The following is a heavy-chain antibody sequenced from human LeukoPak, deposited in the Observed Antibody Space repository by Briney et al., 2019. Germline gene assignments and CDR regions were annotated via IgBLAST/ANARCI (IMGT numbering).Heavy chain of an antibody. D-gene: IGHD4-17*01. J-gene: IGHJ3*02. V-gene: IGHV3-48*03. CDR3: ARGGGDYEDPFDM. CDR2: INSSGSTI. Sequence: GGSLRLSCAASGFTFSSYEMNWVRQAPGKGLEWVSYINSSGSTIYYADSVKRRSTISRNNAKNSLYLQMNSLRAEDTAVYYCARGGGDYEDPFDMWGQGTMVTVSS. CDR1: GFTFSSYE.